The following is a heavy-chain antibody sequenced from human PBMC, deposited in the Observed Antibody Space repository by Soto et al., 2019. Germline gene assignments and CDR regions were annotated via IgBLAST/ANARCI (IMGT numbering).Heavy chain of an antibody. V-gene: IGHV4-61*05. D-gene: IGHD2-15*01. J-gene: IGHJ6*03. CDR1: GGSISSDNSN. CDR3: ARRRARYCSGGSCYGGPSYYYYYMDV. CDR2: IFYSGST. Sequence: SETLSLTCTVSGGSISSDNSNWGWIRQPPGKGLEWIGYIFYSGSTNYNPSLKSRVTISVDTSKNQFSLKLSSVTAADTAVYYCARRRARYCSGGSCYGGPSYYYYYMDVWGKGTTVTVSS.